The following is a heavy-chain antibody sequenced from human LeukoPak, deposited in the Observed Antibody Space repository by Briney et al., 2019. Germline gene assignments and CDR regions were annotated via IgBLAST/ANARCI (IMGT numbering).Heavy chain of an antibody. CDR3: ARDDYSNNNWFDP. CDR1: GDSFSSGSYH. Sequence: ASETLPLTCTVSGDSFSSGSYHWSWIRQPAGKGREWIGSIYTSGSTNYKPSLKSRVTISLDTSKNQCSLKLSSATAADTAVYYCARDDYSNNNWFDPWGQGTLVTVSS. CDR2: IYTSGST. V-gene: IGHV4-61*02. D-gene: IGHD4-11*01. J-gene: IGHJ5*02.